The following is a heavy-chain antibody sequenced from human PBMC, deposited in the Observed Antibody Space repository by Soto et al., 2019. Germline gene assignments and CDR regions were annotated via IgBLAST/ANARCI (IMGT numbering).Heavy chain of an antibody. Sequence: QVQLVQSGAEVKKPGASVKVSCKASGYTFTSYYMHWVRQAPGQGLEWMGIINPSGGSTSYAQKSQGRVTMTRDTSTSTVYMELSSLRSEDTAVYYCARDYLVRGVIESYGMDVWGQGTTVTVSS. J-gene: IGHJ6*02. CDR3: ARDYLVRGVIESYGMDV. D-gene: IGHD3-10*01. CDR1: GYTFTSYY. V-gene: IGHV1-46*01. CDR2: INPSGGST.